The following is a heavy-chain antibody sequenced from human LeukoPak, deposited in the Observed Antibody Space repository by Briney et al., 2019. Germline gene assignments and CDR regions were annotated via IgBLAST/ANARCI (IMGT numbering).Heavy chain of an antibody. CDR2: ISYDGGDK. D-gene: IGHD6-19*01. CDR1: GFTFSRYW. Sequence: GGSLRLSCAASGFTFSRYWMHWARQTPGKGPEWVALISYDGGDKYYVDSVKGRFTISRDNSKNTLYLQMNSLRAEDTAVYYCAKVRYSSGWPAFDYWGQGTLVTVSS. V-gene: IGHV3-30*18. CDR3: AKVRYSSGWPAFDY. J-gene: IGHJ4*02.